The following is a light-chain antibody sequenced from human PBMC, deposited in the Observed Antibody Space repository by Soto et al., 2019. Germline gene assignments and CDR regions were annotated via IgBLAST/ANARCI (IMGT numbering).Light chain of an antibody. J-gene: IGLJ2*01. CDR3: QVWDSSSDVA. CDR2: RDN. Sequence: SYELTQPLSVSVALGQTARITCGGNKIGNKNVHWYQQKPGQAPVLVIYRDNNRPSGIPERISGSNSGNTATLTISRAQAGDEADYYCQVWDSSSDVAFGGGTKVTVL. V-gene: IGLV3-9*01. CDR1: KIGNKN.